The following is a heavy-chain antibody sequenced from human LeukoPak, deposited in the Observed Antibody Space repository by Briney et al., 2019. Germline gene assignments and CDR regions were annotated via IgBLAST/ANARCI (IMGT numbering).Heavy chain of an antibody. J-gene: IGHJ4*02. CDR2: IYYGGST. CDR3: ASNQGRGYSGYDSGGYFDY. Sequence: SETLSLTCTVSGGSISSYYWSWIRQPPGKGLEWIGYIYYGGSTNYNPSLKSRVTISVDTSKNQFSLKLSSVTAADTAVYYCASNQGRGYSGYDSGGYFDYWGQGTLVTVSS. V-gene: IGHV4-59*01. CDR1: GGSISSYY. D-gene: IGHD5-12*01.